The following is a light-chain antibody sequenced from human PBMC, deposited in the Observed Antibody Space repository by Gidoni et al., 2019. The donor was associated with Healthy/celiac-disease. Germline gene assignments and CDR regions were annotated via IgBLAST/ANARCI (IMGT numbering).Light chain of an antibody. V-gene: IGKV1-39*01. CDR2: AAS. J-gene: IGKJ1*01. Sequence: DIKMTQSPSSLSASVGDRVTITCRASQSISSYLNWYQQKPGKAPKLLIYAASSLQSGVPSRFSGSGSGTDFTLTISSLPPEDFATYYCQQSYSTPWTFGQGTKVEIK. CDR1: QSISSY. CDR3: QQSYSTPWT.